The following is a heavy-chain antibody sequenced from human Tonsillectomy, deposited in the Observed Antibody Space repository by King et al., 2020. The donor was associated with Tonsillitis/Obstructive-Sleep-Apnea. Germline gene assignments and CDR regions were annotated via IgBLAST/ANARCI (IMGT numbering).Heavy chain of an antibody. J-gene: IGHJ4*02. CDR1: GFTFSGSA. CDR3: TRRSLLPTTGTTN. CDR2: IRSKANSYAT. Sequence: VQLVESGGGLVQPGGSLKLSCAASGFTFSGSAMHWVRQASGKGLEWVGRIRSKANSYATAYAASVKGRFTISSDDSKNTAYLQMNSLKTEDTAVYYCTRRSLLPTTGTTNWGQGTLVTVSS. V-gene: IGHV3-73*02. D-gene: IGHD4-17*01.